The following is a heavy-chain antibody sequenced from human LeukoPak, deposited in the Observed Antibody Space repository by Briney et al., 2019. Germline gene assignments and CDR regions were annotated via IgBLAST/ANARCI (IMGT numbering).Heavy chain of an antibody. CDR1: GYTFTSYG. CDR2: IIPIFGTA. CDR3: ARDRGASSGPLDY. Sequence: SVKVSCKASGYTFTSYGINWVRQATGQGLEWMGRIIPIFGTANYAQKFQGRVTITTDESTSTAYMELSSLRSEDTAVYYCARDRGASSGPLDYWGQGTLVTVSS. J-gene: IGHJ4*02. V-gene: IGHV1-69*05. D-gene: IGHD6-19*01.